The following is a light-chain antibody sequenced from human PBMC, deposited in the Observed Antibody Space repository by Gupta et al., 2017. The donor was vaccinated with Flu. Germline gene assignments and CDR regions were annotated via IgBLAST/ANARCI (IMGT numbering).Light chain of an antibody. V-gene: IGLV2-14*01. Sequence: SITITCTGTSSDVGSYNRVSWCQQHPGKAHKLMIYEVTNRPAGVSNRFSGSKAGNTASLTISGRQPEDEADYYCIAFTSSNTWVFGGGTKLTVL. J-gene: IGLJ3*02. CDR2: EVT. CDR1: SSDVGSYNR. CDR3: IAFTSSNTWV.